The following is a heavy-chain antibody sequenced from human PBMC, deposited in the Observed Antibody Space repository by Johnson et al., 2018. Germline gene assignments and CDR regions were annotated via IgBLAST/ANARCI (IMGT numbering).Heavy chain of an antibody. V-gene: IGHV4-34*01. D-gene: IGHD2-2*01. Sequence: QVQLQQWGAGLLKPSETLSLTCAVYGGSFSGYYWSWIRQPPGKGLEWIGEINHSGNTNYSPSLKSRVTISVDTPKNQFSLKLSSVTAADTAVYYWARGRIVVIPAATISHFQHWGQGTLVTVSS. J-gene: IGHJ1*01. CDR3: ARGRIVVIPAATISHFQH. CDR2: INHSGNT. CDR1: GGSFSGYY.